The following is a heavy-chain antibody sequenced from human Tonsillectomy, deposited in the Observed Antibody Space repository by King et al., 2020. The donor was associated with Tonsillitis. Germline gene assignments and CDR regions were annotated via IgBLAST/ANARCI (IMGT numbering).Heavy chain of an antibody. V-gene: IGHV4-4*07. CDR3: AREAGATRYFDY. D-gene: IGHD1-26*01. CDR2: IYSSGST. Sequence: QLQESGPGLVKPSETLSLTCTVSGGSISSHYWSWIRQPAGKGLEWIGLIYSSGSTSYNPYLQSRVTMSIDTSKNQFSLKLTAVTAADTSVYYGAREAGATRYFDYWGQGTLVTVSS. J-gene: IGHJ4*02. CDR1: GGSISSHY.